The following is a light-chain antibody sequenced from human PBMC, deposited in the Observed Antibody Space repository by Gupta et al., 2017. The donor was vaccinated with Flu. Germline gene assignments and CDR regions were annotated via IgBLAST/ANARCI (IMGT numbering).Light chain of an antibody. CDR1: QSVSSSF. J-gene: IGKJ1*01. CDR3: RQDGGSPKT. V-gene: IGKV3-20*01. CDR2: DSS. Sequence: EFVLTQSPGTLSLSPGERATLSCRATQSVSSSFLAWYQQKPGQAPRLLIYDSSSRAPGIPDRFSGSGSGTDFTLTISRLEPEDFAVYYCRQDGGSPKTFGQGTKVEIK.